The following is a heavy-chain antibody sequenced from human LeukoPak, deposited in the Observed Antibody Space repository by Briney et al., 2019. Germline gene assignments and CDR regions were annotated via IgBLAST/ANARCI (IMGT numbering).Heavy chain of an antibody. D-gene: IGHD1-20*01. CDR1: GGTFSSYA. CDR2: IIPIFGTA. CDR3: ARGIPDPRAHAFDI. V-gene: IGHV1-69*13. J-gene: IGHJ3*02. Sequence: SVKVSCKASGGTFSSYAISWVRQAPGQGLEWMGGIIPIFGTANYAQKFQGRVTITADESTSTAYMELSSLRSEDTAVYYCARGIPDPRAHAFDIWGQGTMVTVSS.